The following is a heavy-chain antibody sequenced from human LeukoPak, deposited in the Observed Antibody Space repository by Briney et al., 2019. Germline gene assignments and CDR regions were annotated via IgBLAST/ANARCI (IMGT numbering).Heavy chain of an antibody. J-gene: IGHJ4*02. CDR1: GFAVSMYW. V-gene: IGHV3-33*08. D-gene: IGHD3/OR15-3a*01. CDR2: ISFDGSAK. Sequence: GGSLRLSCAASGFAVSMYWMHWVRQAPGKGLEWVSVISFDGSAKYYADSVKGRFTISRDNSKNTLYLQMNSLRAEDTAVYYCARGAWTAYYFDYWGQGTLVTVSS. CDR3: ARGAWTAYYFDY.